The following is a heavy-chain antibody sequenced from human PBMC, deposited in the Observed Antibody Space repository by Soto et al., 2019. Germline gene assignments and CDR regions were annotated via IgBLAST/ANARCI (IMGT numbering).Heavy chain of an antibody. CDR3: ARALYGSGSYYNFDY. V-gene: IGHV4-59*13. CDR1: GASISGYC. CDR2: IYYSGNT. J-gene: IGHJ4*02. D-gene: IGHD3-10*01. Sequence: SETLSLTCTVSGASISGYCWNWIRQPPGEGLEWIGYIYYSGNTNYNSFLKSRVTMSVDTSKNQFSLNLTSVTPADTAVYYCARALYGSGSYYNFDYWGQGTLVTVSS.